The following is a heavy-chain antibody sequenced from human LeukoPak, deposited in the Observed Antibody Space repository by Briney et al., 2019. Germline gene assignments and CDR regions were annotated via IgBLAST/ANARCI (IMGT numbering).Heavy chain of an antibody. CDR3: ARAFTYYDILTGYYDEVFDY. CDR2: ISSSSYI. V-gene: IGHV3-21*01. Sequence: AGGSLRLSCAASGFTFSSYSMNWVRQAPGKGLEWVSSISSSSYIYYADSVKGRFTISRDNAKNSLYLQMNSLRAEDTAVYYCARAFTYYDILTGYYDEVFDYWGQGTLVTVSS. J-gene: IGHJ4*02. CDR1: GFTFSSYS. D-gene: IGHD3-9*01.